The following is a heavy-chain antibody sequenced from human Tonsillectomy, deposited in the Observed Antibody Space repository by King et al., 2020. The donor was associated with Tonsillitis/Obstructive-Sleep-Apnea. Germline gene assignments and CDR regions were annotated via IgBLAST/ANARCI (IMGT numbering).Heavy chain of an antibody. CDR1: GFKFDDYG. D-gene: IGHD1-26*01. CDR2: IEWHAGTT. Sequence: VQLVESGGSVARPGESLRLSCAASGFKFDDYGMSWVRQVPGKGLEWVSGIEWHAGTTAYADSVKGRFTISRDNAKNSLYLQMSSLRVEDTALYYCVRGGIPVPREGFGHWGQGTLVTVSS. V-gene: IGHV3-20*04. CDR3: VRGGIPVPREGFGH. J-gene: IGHJ4*02.